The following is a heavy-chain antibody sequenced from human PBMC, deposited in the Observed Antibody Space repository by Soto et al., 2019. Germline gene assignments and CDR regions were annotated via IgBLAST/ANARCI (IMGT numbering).Heavy chain of an antibody. Sequence: QVQVEQSAAEVQKPGASVKVSCKASGYTFTMYGISWVRQAPGQGLEWMGWISGYNGDTKYAQKFPGRVTLATETSTRTAYIAVESLRTDDTAIYYCARAASGGGDCYSGELWFDSWGQGTLVTVSS. CDR1: GYTFTMYG. D-gene: IGHD2-21*02. J-gene: IGHJ5*01. V-gene: IGHV1-18*01. CDR2: ISGYNGDT. CDR3: ARAASGGGDCYSGELWFDS.